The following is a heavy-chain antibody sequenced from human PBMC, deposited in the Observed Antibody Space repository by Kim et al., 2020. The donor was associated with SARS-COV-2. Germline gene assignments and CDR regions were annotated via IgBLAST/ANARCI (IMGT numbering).Heavy chain of an antibody. CDR1: GYSFTSYW. J-gene: IGHJ5*02. D-gene: IGHD3-10*01. CDR2: IDPSDSYT. V-gene: IGHV5-10-1*01. CDR3: ARHLSLPHYGSGSYFRWFDP. Sequence: GESLKISCKGSGYSFTSYWISWVRQMPGKGLEWMGRIDPSDSYTNYSPSFQGHVTISADKSISTAYLQWSSLKASDTAMYYCARHLSLPHYGSGSYFRWFDPWGQGTLVTVSS.